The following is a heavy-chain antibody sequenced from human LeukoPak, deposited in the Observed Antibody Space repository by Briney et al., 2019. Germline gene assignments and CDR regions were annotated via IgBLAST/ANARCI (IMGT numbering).Heavy chain of an antibody. V-gene: IGHV3-23*01. CDR2: MSGGST. CDR1: XXXXXSXX. J-gene: IGHJ5*02. CDR3: AKHLFGNSDVDWFDP. D-gene: IGHD4-23*01. Sequence: PGGSLRLSCAGXXXXXXSXXMSWVRQAXXXXXXXXSDMSGGSTYYADSVKGRFTISRDNSKNTLYLQMNSLRAEDTAVYYCAKHLFGNSDVDWFDPWGQGTLVTVSS.